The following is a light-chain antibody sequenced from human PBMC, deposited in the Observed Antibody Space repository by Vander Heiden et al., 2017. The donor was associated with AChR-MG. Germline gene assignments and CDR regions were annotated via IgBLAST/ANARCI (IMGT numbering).Light chain of an antibody. V-gene: IGKV1-12*01. J-gene: IGKJ4*01. CDR2: AAC. CDR1: QGSSSW. CDR3: QQANSFPLT. Sequence: DIQLTQSPSSVSASVGARVTLTCRASQGSSSWLAWYQQKPGKAPKLLIDAACSLQRGVPSRCGGSGSGADFTLTSSSLQPEDFANYYCQQANSFPLTFGGGTKVEIK.